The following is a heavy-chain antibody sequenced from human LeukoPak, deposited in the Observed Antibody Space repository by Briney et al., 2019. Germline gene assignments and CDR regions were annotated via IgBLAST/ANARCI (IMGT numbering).Heavy chain of an antibody. V-gene: IGHV3-30*18. J-gene: IGHJ4*02. D-gene: IGHD6-13*01. CDR1: GFTFSSYG. CDR2: ISYDGSNK. CDR3: AKGTPYSSSWFTSFDY. Sequence: GRSLRLSCAASGFTFSSYGMHWVRQAPGKGLEWVAVISYDGSNKYYADFVKGRFTISRDNSKNTLYLQMNSLRAEDTAVYYCAKGTPYSSSWFTSFDYWGQGTLVTVSS.